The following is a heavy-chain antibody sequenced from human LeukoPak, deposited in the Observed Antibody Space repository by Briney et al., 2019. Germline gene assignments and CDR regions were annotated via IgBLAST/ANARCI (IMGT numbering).Heavy chain of an antibody. CDR3: ARVAGRHWFDP. V-gene: IGHV3-23*01. D-gene: IGHD6-19*01. CDR2: IRPSGDNT. J-gene: IGHJ5*02. CDR1: GFTVSSYD. Sequence: GALRLSCAASGFTVSSYDMTWVRQAPGRGLEWVSSIRPSGDNTYYGDSVKGRFTISRDNSKNTVYLQMNNMRVDDTAVYYCARVAGRHWFDPWGQGTLVTVSS.